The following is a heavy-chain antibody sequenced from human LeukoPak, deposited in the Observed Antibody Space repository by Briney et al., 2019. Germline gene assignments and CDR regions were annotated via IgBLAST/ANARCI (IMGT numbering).Heavy chain of an antibody. CDR2: ISYDGSNK. J-gene: IGHJ2*01. CDR1: GFTFSSYA. Sequence: GGSLRLSCAASGFTFSSYAMHWVRQAPGKGLEWVAVISYDGSNKYYADSVKGRFTISRDNSKNTLYLQMNSLRAEDTAVYYCARARIAVAGTPGWYFDLWGRGTLVTVSS. CDR3: ARARIAVAGTPGWYFDL. V-gene: IGHV3-30-3*01. D-gene: IGHD6-19*01.